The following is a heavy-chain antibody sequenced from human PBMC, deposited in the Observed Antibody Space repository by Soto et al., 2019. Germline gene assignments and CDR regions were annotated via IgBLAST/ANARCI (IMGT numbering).Heavy chain of an antibody. D-gene: IGHD3-3*01. J-gene: IGHJ4*02. CDR3: ARGREYYDVWSGSLWNVDY. CDR2: LNAGNGNT. V-gene: IGHV1-3*01. CDR1: GYTFTSYA. Sequence: QVQLVQSGAEVKKPGASVKVSCKASGYTFTSYAMHWVRQAPGQRLEWMGWLNAGNGNTKYSQKFQGRVTITRDTSASTAYMELSSLRSEDTAVYYCARGREYYDVWSGSLWNVDYWGQGTLVTVSS.